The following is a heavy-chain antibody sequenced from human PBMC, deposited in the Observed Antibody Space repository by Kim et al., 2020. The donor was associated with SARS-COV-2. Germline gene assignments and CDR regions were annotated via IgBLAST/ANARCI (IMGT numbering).Heavy chain of an antibody. J-gene: IGHJ4*02. D-gene: IGHD2-2*01. Sequence: LKSRVTISVDTSKNQFSLKLSSVTAADTAVYYCARGVGYCSSTSCYVLDYWGQGTLVTVSS. CDR3: ARGVGYCSSTSCYVLDY. V-gene: IGHV4-31*02.